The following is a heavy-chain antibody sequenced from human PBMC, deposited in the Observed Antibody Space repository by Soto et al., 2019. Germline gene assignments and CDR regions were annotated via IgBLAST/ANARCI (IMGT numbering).Heavy chain of an antibody. CDR3: AKDFLTYDSSGYYYELNFDD. CDR1: GFTFSSYA. D-gene: IGHD3-22*01. Sequence: GGSLRLSCAASGFTFSSYAMSWVRQAPGKGLEWVSAIGGSGGSTYYADSVKGRFTISRDNSKNTLYLQMNSLRAEDTAVYYCAKDFLTYDSSGYYYELNFDDWGQGTLVTVSS. J-gene: IGHJ4*02. V-gene: IGHV3-23*01. CDR2: IGGSGGST.